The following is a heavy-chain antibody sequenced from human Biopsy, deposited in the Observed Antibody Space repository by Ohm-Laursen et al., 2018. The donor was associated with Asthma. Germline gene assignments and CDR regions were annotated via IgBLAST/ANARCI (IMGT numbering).Heavy chain of an antibody. CDR1: GFTFSSYW. CDR2: INSDGSST. CDR3: ARGNHHLDYGGNSGAFDI. Sequence: SLRLSCAASGFTFSSYWMHWVRQAPGKGLVWVSRINSDGSSTSYADSVKGRFTISRDNSKNTLDLQMNSLRAEDTAVYYCARGNHHLDYGGNSGAFDIWGRGTMVTVSS. D-gene: IGHD4-23*01. V-gene: IGHV3-74*01. J-gene: IGHJ3*02.